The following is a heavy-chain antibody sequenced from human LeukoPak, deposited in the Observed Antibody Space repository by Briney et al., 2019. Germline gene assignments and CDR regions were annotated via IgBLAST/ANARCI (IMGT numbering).Heavy chain of an antibody. J-gene: IGHJ3*02. Sequence: GGSLRLSCAASGFTFSDYYMSWIRQAPGKGLEWVSYISSSGSTIYYADSVKGRFTISRDNSKNTLYLQMNSLRAEDTAVYYCASEGETTDAFDIWGQGTMVTVSS. CDR2: ISSSGSTI. D-gene: IGHD4-11*01. CDR1: GFTFSDYY. CDR3: ASEGETTDAFDI. V-gene: IGHV3-11*04.